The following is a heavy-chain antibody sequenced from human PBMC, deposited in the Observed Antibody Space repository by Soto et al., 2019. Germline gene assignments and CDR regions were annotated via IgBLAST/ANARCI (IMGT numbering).Heavy chain of an antibody. CDR2: IYPGDSDT. CDR3: ARTAAAGKYYNGMDV. V-gene: IGHV5-51*01. D-gene: IGHD6-13*01. J-gene: IGHJ6*02. Sequence: PGESLKISCKGSGYSFTSYWIGWVRQMPGKGLECMGIIYPGDSDTRYSPSFQGQVTISADKSISTAYLQWSSLKASDTAMYYCARTAAAGKYYNGMDVWGQGTTVTLSS. CDR1: GYSFTSYW.